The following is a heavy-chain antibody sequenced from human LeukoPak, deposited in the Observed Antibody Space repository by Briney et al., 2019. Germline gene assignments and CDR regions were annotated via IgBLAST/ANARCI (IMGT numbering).Heavy chain of an antibody. D-gene: IGHD1-7*01. CDR1: GFTFSSYL. CDR3: AREVTGTIDY. Sequence: PGGSLRLSCAASGFTFSSYLMHWVRQAPGKRLVWVSGINTDGSSTNYADYVKGRFNISRDNAKNTLYLQMNSLRAEDMAVYYCAREVTGTIDYWGQGTLVTVSS. V-gene: IGHV3-74*01. CDR2: INTDGSST. J-gene: IGHJ4*02.